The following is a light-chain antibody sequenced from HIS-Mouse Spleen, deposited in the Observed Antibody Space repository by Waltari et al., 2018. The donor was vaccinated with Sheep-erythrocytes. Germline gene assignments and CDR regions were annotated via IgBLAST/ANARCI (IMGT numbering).Light chain of an antibody. CDR3: QSYDSSNFWV. CDR2: EDN. Sequence: NFMLTQPHSVSESPGKTVTISCTGSSGSIASNYVQWYQQRPGSAPTTVIYEDNQRPSGLPDRFSGSIDSSSNSASLTISGLKTEDEADYYCQSYDSSNFWVFGGGTKLTVL. CDR1: SGSIASNY. J-gene: IGLJ3*02. V-gene: IGLV6-57*02.